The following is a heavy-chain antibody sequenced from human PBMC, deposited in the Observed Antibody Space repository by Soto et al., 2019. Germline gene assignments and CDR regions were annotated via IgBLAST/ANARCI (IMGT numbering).Heavy chain of an antibody. V-gene: IGHV3-7*01. CDR1: GFTFSSYW. CDR2: IKQDGSEK. D-gene: IGHD3-10*01. CDR3: ARDRGTMVRGRGRYFDL. J-gene: IGHJ2*01. Sequence: QPGGSLRLSCAASGFTFSSYWMSWVRQAPGKGLEWVANIKQDGSEKYYVDSVKGRFTISRDNAKNSLYLQMNSLRAEDTAVYYCARDRGTMVRGRGRYFDLWGRGTLVTVSS.